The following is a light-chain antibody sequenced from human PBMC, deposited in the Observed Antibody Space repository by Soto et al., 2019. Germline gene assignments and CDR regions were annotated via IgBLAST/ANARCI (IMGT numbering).Light chain of an antibody. CDR2: GAS. J-gene: IGKJ1*01. V-gene: IGKV3-20*01. Sequence: IVLTQSPGTLSLSPGDRSTLSCMSSQRVSARYLAWYHQKPGQAPRLLIFGASDRATGIPDRFSGSGSGTDFTLTIDRLEPEDFAMYYCQQYSDSPPTFGQGTKVDIK. CDR1: QRVSARY. CDR3: QQYSDSPPT.